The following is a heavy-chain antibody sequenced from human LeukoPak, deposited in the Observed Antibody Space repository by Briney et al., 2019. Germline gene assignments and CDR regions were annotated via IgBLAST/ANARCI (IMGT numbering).Heavy chain of an antibody. CDR1: GGSISSGGYY. J-gene: IGHJ3*02. CDR2: IYYSGNT. Sequence: SETLSLTCTVSGGSISSGGYYWSWIRQHPGKGLEWIGYIYYSGNTYYNPSLKSRVIISVGTSKKQFSLQLSSVTAADTAVYYCARHYHSKSAFDIWGQGTMVTVSS. D-gene: IGHD1-14*01. CDR3: ARHYHSKSAFDI. V-gene: IGHV4-31*03.